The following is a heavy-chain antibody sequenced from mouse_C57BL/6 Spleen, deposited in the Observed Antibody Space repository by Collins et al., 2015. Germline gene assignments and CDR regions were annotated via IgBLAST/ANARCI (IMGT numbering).Heavy chain of an antibody. D-gene: IGHD2-14*01. CDR3: VRAYRYDEGYFDY. V-gene: IGHV1-87*01. J-gene: IGHJ2*01. CDR2: IYPGDGDT. CDR1: GYTLTSYW. Sequence: QVQLQQSGAELARPGASVKLSCKASGYTLTSYWMQWVKQRPGQGLEWIGAIYPGDGDTRYTQKFKGKATLTADKSSSTAYMQLSSLASEDSAVYYCVRAYRYDEGYFDYWGQGSTLTVFS.